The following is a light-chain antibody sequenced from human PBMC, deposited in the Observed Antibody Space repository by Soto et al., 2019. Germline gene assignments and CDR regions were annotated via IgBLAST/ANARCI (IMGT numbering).Light chain of an antibody. CDR2: AAS. J-gene: IGKJ3*01. CDR1: KDIRNF. V-gene: IGKV1-27*01. Sequence: DIQMTQSPTSLSASVGDRVTITCRASKDIRNFVAWYQQKPGKAPKLLIYAASTLQSGVPSRFSGSGSGTDFTLTINSLQPEDVATYSCQKYSSVPVFGPGTKVESK. CDR3: QKYSSVPV.